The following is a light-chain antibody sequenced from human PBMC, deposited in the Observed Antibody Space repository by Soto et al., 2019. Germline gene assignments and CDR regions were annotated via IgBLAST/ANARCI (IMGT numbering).Light chain of an antibody. Sequence: DIQMTQSPSSLSAFVGDSVTVTCRASQPIGTSLHWYQQRAGTAPKVLISAATKLQSGVPSRFSGRGSGADFTLTISNLQPEDSATYFCQQGYNTFWTFGRGTKV. CDR2: AAT. J-gene: IGKJ1*01. CDR3: QQGYNTFWT. V-gene: IGKV1-39*01. CDR1: QPIGTS.